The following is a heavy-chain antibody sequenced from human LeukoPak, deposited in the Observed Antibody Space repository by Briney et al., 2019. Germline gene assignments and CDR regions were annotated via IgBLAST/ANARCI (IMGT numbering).Heavy chain of an antibody. CDR1: GFTFSSYS. Sequence: GGSLRLSCAASGFTFSSYSMNWVRQAPGKGLEWVSYISSSSSTIYYADSVKGRFTISRDNAKNSLYLQMNSLRAEDTAVYYCAIGAPPPNGDFDYWGQGTLVTVSS. D-gene: IGHD3-10*01. V-gene: IGHV3-48*04. CDR3: AIGAPPPNGDFDY. CDR2: ISSSSSTI. J-gene: IGHJ4*02.